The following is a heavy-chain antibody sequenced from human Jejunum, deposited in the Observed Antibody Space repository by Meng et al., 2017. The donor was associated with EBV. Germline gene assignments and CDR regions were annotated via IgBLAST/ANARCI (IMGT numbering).Heavy chain of an antibody. CDR2: VNPDGSTT. Sequence: EVQLVESGGGLVQQGGSVRLSCAASGYTFSSYWMHWVRQVPGEGLMWVSRVNPDGSTTNYADSVKGRFSISRDNAKNTLYLQMNSLTGEDTAVYYCARGASSGYKIDYWGPGIMVTVS. CDR1: GYTFSSYW. V-gene: IGHV3-74*01. J-gene: IGHJ4*02. CDR3: ARGASSGYKIDY. D-gene: IGHD6-19*01.